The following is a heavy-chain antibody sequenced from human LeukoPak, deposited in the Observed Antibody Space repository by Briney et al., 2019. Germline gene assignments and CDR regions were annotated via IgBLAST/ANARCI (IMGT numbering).Heavy chain of an antibody. CDR2: INPSGGST. V-gene: IGHV1-46*01. D-gene: IGHD3-22*01. J-gene: IGHJ4*02. CDR3: ATGALDRITMIALDY. Sequence: ASVKVSCKASGYTFTSYYMHWVRQAPGQGLEWMGIINPSGGSTSYAQKFQGRVTMTEDTSTDTACMELSSLRSEDTAVYYCATGALDRITMIALDYWGQGTLVTVSS. CDR1: GYTFTSYY.